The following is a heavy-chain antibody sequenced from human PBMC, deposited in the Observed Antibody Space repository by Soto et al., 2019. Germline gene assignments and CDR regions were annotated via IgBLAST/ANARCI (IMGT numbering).Heavy chain of an antibody. Sequence: GGSLRLSCAASGFTFSDHYMDWVRQAPGKGLEWVARIKNNANSYAIEYAASVKGRFTISRDDSKNSLYLQMNSLRTEDTAIYYFVRVKLGPPPLKAFAACAQGTMVTVSS. D-gene: IGHD7-27*01. CDR3: VRVKLGPPPLKAFAA. CDR1: GFTFSDHY. J-gene: IGHJ3*01. V-gene: IGHV3-72*01. CDR2: IKNNANSYAI.